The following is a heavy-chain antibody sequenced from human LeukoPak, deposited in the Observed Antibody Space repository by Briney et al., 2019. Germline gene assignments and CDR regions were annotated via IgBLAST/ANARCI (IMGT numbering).Heavy chain of an antibody. CDR2: INPNSGDT. CDR1: GYTFTGYY. D-gene: IGHD5-18*01. J-gene: IGHJ4*02. Sequence: ASVKVSFKASGYTFTGYYIHWVRQAPGQGLEWMGWINPNSGDTNYAQKFQGRVTMTRDMSISTAYMELSRLRSDDTAVYYCARDLSYGRLSVDYWGQGTLVTVSS. CDR3: ARDLSYGRLSVDY. V-gene: IGHV1-2*02.